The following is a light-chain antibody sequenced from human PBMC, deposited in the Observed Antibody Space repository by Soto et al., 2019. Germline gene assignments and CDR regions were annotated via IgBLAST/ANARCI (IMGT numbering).Light chain of an antibody. J-gene: IGKJ2*01. Sequence: EIVLTQSPGILSLSPGERATLSCRASQSVPSNYLAWYQQKPGQAPRLLIYGTFNRATGIPNRFSGSGSGTDFALTISRLEPEDFAVYHCQQYGNSPYTFGQGTKVDIK. CDR2: GTF. CDR1: QSVPSNY. CDR3: QQYGNSPYT. V-gene: IGKV3-20*01.